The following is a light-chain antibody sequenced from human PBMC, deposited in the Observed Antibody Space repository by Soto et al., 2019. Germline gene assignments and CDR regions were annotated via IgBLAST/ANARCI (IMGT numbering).Light chain of an antibody. V-gene: IGLV1-51*01. CDR2: DNN. Sequence: QSVLTQPPSVSAAPGQKVTISCSGSSSNIGNNYVSWYQQLPGTAPKLLIYDNNKRPSGIPDRFSGSKSGTSATLGITGLQTGDEADYHCATWDSSLSAVVFGGGTKLTVL. CDR1: SSNIGNNY. CDR3: ATWDSSLSAVV. J-gene: IGLJ2*01.